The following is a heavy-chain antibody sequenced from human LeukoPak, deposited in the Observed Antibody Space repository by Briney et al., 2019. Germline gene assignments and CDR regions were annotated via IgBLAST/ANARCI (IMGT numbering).Heavy chain of an antibody. CDR3: ARYGLGVLPATRANDY. CDR1: GFTFSFYW. V-gene: IGHV3-7*03. D-gene: IGHD2-15*01. Sequence: PGGSLRLSCAASGFTFSFYWMSWARLAPGKGPEWVANIKQDGSETYYVDSVKGRFTISRDNPKNSLYLQMNSLRAVDTAVYYCARYGLGVLPATRANDYWGQGTLVTVSS. CDR2: IKQDGSET. J-gene: IGHJ4*02.